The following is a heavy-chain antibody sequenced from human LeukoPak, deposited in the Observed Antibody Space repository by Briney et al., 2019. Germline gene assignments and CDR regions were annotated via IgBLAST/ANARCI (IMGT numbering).Heavy chain of an antibody. CDR2: ISYDVSNK. V-gene: IGHV3-30*04. Sequence: PGRSLRLSCAASGFTFSSYAMHWVRQAPGKGLEWVAVISYDVSNKYYADSVKGRFTISRDNSKNTLYLQMNSLRAEDTAVYYCARAGLWLAYFDYWGQGTLVTVSS. J-gene: IGHJ4*02. CDR1: GFTFSSYA. CDR3: ARAGLWLAYFDY. D-gene: IGHD6-19*01.